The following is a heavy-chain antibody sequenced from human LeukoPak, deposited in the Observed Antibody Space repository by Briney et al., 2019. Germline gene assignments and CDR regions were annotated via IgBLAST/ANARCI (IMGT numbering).Heavy chain of an antibody. CDR1: GYTFSSYA. V-gene: IGHV3-23*01. J-gene: IGHJ4*02. D-gene: IGHD5-12*01. CDR2: ISGSGGST. CDR3: AKDRGRYSGYDYADY. Sequence: PGGSLRLSCAASGYTFSSYAMSWVRQAPGKGLEWVSAISGSGGSTYYADSVKDRFTISRDNSKNTLYLQMNSLRAEDKAVYYCAKDRGRYSGYDYADYWGQGTLVTVSS.